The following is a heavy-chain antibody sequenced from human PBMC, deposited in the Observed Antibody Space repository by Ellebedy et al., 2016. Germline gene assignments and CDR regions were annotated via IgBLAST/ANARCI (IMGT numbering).Heavy chain of an antibody. CDR2: IWLDGSKE. J-gene: IGHJ4*02. CDR1: GFTFSRSG. CDR3: ARDKNTGYIDY. V-gene: IGHV3-33*01. D-gene: IGHD2-8*02. Sequence: GESLKISCAASGFTFSRSGMHWVRQAPGKGLEWVAIIWLDGSKEYYADSVKGRFTISRDNSKNTLYMQMNSLRAEDTAVCYCARDKNTGYIDYWGQGALVTVSS.